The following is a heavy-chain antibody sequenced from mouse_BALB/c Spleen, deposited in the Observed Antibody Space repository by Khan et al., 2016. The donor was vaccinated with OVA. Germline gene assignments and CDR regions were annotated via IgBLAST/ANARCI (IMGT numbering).Heavy chain of an antibody. CDR3: ARNDER. D-gene: IGHD2-3*01. CDR2: INPSSGYT. V-gene: IGHV1-4*01. Sequence: QVQLQQSGAELARPGASVKMSCKASGYTFTSYTMHWVNQRPGQGLEWIGYINPSSGYTKYNQKFKDKATLTSDKSSSTAYMQLSSLTSEYAGGYYCARNDERWGQGTTLTVSS. J-gene: IGHJ2*01. CDR1: GYTFTSYT.